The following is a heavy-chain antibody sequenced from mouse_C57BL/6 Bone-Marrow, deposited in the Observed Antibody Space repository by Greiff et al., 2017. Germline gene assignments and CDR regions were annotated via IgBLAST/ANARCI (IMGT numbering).Heavy chain of an antibody. D-gene: IGHD2-5*01. CDR3: ARPYYSNYWYFDV. V-gene: IGHV1-55*01. CDR1: GYTFTSYW. CDR2: IYPGSGST. Sequence: QVQLQQPGAELVKPGASVKMSCKASGYTFTSYWITWVKQRPGQGLEWIGDIYPGSGSTNYNEKFKGKATLTVDTSSSTAYLQLSSLTSEDSAVYYCARPYYSNYWYFDVWGTGTTVTVSA. J-gene: IGHJ1*03.